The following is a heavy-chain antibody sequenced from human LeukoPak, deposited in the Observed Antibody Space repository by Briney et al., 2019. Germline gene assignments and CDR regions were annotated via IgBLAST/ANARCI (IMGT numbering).Heavy chain of an antibody. D-gene: IGHD3-9*01. CDR1: GGSFSGYY. Sequence: SETLSLTCAVYGGSFSGYYWSWIRQPPGKGLEWIGEINHSGSTNYNPSLKSRVTISVDTSKNQFSLKLSSVTAADTAVYYCARGRYVLRFFDWSTPDYFDYRGQGTLVTVSS. CDR3: ARGRYVLRFFDWSTPDYFDY. CDR2: INHSGST. J-gene: IGHJ4*02. V-gene: IGHV4-34*01.